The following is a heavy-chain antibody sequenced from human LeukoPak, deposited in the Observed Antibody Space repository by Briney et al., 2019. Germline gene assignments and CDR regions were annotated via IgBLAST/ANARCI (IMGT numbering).Heavy chain of an antibody. D-gene: IGHD3-3*01. CDR3: AREPRGIFGVVIPNFDY. Sequence: ASVKVSCKASGYTFTSYYMHWVRQAPGQGLEWMGIINPSGGSTNYAQKLQGRVTMTTDTSTSTAYMELRSLRSDDTAVYYCAREPRGIFGVVIPNFDYWGQGTLVTVSS. CDR1: GYTFTSYY. V-gene: IGHV1-46*01. CDR2: INPSGGST. J-gene: IGHJ4*02.